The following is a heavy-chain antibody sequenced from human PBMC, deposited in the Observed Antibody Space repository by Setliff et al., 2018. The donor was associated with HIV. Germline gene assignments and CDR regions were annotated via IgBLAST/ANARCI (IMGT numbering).Heavy chain of an antibody. Sequence: LSLTCAVYGGSFSGYYWSWIRQPPGKGLEWIGEINHSGSTNYNPSLKSRVTISVDTSKNQFSLKLSSVTAADTAVYYCARRSSSWYDRRGDAFDIWGQGTMVTVSS. CDR2: INHSGST. CDR1: GGSFSGYY. CDR3: ARRSSSWYDRRGDAFDI. D-gene: IGHD6-13*01. J-gene: IGHJ3*02. V-gene: IGHV4-34*01.